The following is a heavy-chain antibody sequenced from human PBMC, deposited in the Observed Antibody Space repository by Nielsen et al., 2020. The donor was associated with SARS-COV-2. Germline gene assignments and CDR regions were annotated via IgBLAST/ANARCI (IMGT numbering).Heavy chain of an antibody. CDR1: GFTFSSYA. D-gene: IGHD1-26*01. Sequence: GGSLRLSCAASGFTFSSYAMHWVCQAPGKGLEWVAVISYDGGNKYYADSVKGRFTISRDNSKNTLYLQMNSLRDEDTAVYYCARKSLVGATGVLDYWGQGTLVTVSS. V-gene: IGHV3-30-3*01. CDR3: ARKSLVGATGVLDY. J-gene: IGHJ4*02. CDR2: ISYDGGNK.